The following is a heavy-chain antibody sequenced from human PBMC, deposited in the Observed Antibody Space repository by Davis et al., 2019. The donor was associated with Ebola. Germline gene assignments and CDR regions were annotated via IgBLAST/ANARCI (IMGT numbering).Heavy chain of an antibody. CDR2: IYSGGST. CDR3: ARGGDIVVVVAATKDYYGMDV. CDR1: GFTVSSNY. Sequence: GGSLRLSCAASGFTVSSNYMSWVRQAPGKGLEWVSVIYSGGSTYYADSVKGRFTISRDNSKNTLYLQMNSLRAEDTAVYYCARGGDIVVVVAATKDYYGMDVWGKGTTVTVSS. V-gene: IGHV3-53*05. D-gene: IGHD2-15*01. J-gene: IGHJ6*04.